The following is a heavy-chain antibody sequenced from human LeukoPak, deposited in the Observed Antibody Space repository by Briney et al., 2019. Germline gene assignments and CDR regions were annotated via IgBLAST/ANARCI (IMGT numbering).Heavy chain of an antibody. CDR1: GYTFTGYY. CDR3: ARYYDFWSGYSGAGRFDP. CDR2: INPNSGGT. Sequence: ASVKVSCKASGYTFTGYYMHWVRQAPGQGLEWMGWINPNSGGTNYAQKFQGRVTMTRDTSISTAYMELSRLRSDDTAVYYCARYYDFWSGYSGAGRFDPGGEGTLVTVSS. J-gene: IGHJ5*02. D-gene: IGHD3-3*01. V-gene: IGHV1-2*02.